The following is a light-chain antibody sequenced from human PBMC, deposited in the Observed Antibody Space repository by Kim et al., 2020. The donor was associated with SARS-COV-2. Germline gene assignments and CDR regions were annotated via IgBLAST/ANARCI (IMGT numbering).Light chain of an antibody. CDR2: KND. CDR3: ATWDDSLDGHVI. Sequence: QSVLTQPPSVSGTPGQRVSISCSGVSSNIGNNDVYWYQQPPQATPKLLIFKNDLRASGVPDRFSGSKSGTSASLAISGLRSDDEATYFCATWDDSLDGHVIFGGGTTLTVL. CDR1: SSNIGNND. V-gene: IGLV1-47*01. J-gene: IGLJ2*01.